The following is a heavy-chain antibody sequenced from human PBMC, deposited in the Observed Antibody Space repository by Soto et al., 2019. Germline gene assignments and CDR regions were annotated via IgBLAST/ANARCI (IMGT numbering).Heavy chain of an antibody. CDR1: GFTFSSYG. CDR3: ASDPWAHDY. Sequence: QVQLVESGGGVVQPGRSLRLSCAASGFTFSSYGMHWVRQAPGKGLEWVAVIWYDGSNKYYADSVKGRFTISRDNSKNPVYTEMNSLRAEGTAGYYCASDPWAHDYWGQGTLVTVSS. J-gene: IGHJ4*02. CDR2: IWYDGSNK. D-gene: IGHD7-27*01. V-gene: IGHV3-33*01.